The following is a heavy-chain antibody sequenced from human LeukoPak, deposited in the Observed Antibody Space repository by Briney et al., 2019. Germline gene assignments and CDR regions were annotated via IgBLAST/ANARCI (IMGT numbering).Heavy chain of an antibody. CDR2: INHNGNVN. Sequence: PGGSLRLSCAASGFTFSSYWMNWARQAPGKGLEWVASINHNGNVNYYVDSVKGRFTISRDNAKNTLYLQMNNLRADDTAMYYCARGRQCDYWAREPWSPSPQ. CDR3: ARGRQCDY. CDR1: GFTFSSYW. D-gene: IGHD4-11*01. V-gene: IGHV3-7*03. J-gene: IGHJ4*02.